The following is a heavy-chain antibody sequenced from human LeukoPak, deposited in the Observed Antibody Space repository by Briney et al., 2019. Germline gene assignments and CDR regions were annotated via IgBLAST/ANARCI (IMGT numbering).Heavy chain of an antibody. D-gene: IGHD1-14*01. V-gene: IGHV3-33*01. CDR3: TRYNNDHFDY. CDR1: GFTFGGYG. CDR2: IAYDGSRA. J-gene: IGHJ4*02. Sequence: GGSLRLSCAGSGFTFGGYGMHWFRQTPGKGLEWVAVIAYDGSRAFYADSVKGRFTISRDNSKNTMSVQMDDLRAEDTAVYYCTRYNNDHFDYCGQGTLVTVSS.